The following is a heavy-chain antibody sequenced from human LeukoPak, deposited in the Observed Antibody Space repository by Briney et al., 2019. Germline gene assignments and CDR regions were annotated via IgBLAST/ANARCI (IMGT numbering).Heavy chain of an antibody. V-gene: IGHV3-7*01. CDR1: GFTFSSYW. D-gene: IGHD5-12*01. Sequence: PGGSLRLSCAASGFTFSSYWMSWVRQAPGKGLEWVANIKQDGSEKYYVDSVKGRFTISRDNAKNSLYLQMNSLRAEDTAVYYCAKAVANNFYYYYMDVWGKGTTVTVSS. CDR2: IKQDGSEK. J-gene: IGHJ6*03. CDR3: AKAVANNFYYYYMDV.